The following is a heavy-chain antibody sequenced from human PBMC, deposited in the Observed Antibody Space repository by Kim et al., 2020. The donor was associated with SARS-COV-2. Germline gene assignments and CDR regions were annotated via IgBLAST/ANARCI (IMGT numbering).Heavy chain of an antibody. D-gene: IGHD4-4*01. V-gene: IGHV3-23*01. CDR3: AKVTTITAPFYDY. J-gene: IGHJ4*02. Sequence: GGSLRPSCAASGFTFSSYAMSWVRQAPGKGLEWVSRISASGGDTYYADSVQGRFTISRDNSKNALNLQMNSLRAEDTALYYCAKVTTITAPFYDYWGQGTLVTVSS. CDR1: GFTFSSYA. CDR2: ISASGGDT.